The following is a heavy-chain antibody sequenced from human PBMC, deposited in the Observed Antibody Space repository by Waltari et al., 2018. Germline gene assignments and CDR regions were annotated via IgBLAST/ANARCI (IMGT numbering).Heavy chain of an antibody. V-gene: IGHV3-53*01. J-gene: IGHJ4*02. CDR2: IYTGGIT. Sequence: EVQLVEFGGGWIQPGVSLRLSCAASGFTVRNHHMDWVRQAPGKGLEWVSVIYTGGITNYADSLKGRITISRDNSKNTLYLQMNSLRAEDTAVYFCARVAGSGYDDRGHFDFWGQGTLVTVSS. D-gene: IGHD5-12*01. CDR1: GFTVRNHH. CDR3: ARVAGSGYDDRGHFDF.